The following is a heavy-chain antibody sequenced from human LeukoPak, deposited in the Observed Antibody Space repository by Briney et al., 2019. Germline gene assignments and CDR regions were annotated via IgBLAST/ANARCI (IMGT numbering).Heavy chain of an antibody. D-gene: IGHD5-18*01. CDR2: IWYDGSNK. CDR3: AGDVDTAMALGY. CDR1: GFTFSSYG. V-gene: IGHV3-33*01. Sequence: GALRLSCAASGFTFSSYGMHWVRQAPGKGLEWVAVIWYDGSNKYYADSVKGRFTISRDNSKNTLYLQMNSLRAEDTAVYYCAGDVDTAMALGYWGQETLVTVSS. J-gene: IGHJ4*02.